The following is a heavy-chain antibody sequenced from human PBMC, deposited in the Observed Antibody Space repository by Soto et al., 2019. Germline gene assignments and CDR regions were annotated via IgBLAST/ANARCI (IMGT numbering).Heavy chain of an antibody. V-gene: IGHV4-34*01. J-gene: IGHJ4*02. CDR3: ARGLEHYYASGLVYPY. D-gene: IGHD3-10*01. Sequence: PSETLSLTCAVYGGSFIGYYWSWIRQPPGKGLEWIGEINHSERTNSNPSLKSRVTISIDTSKNQFSLKLTSVTAADTAVYYCARGLEHYYASGLVYPYWGQGTLVTVSS. CDR2: INHSERT. CDR1: GGSFIGYY.